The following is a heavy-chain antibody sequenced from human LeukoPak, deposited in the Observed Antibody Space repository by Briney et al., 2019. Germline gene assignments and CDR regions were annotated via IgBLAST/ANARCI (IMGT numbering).Heavy chain of an antibody. Sequence: SQTLSLTXTVSGGSISSGDYYWSWIRQPPGKGLEWIGYIYYSGSTYYNPSLKSRVTISVDTSKNQFSLKLSSVTVADTAVYYCARAGYCSGGSCYPSFDYYYYYMDVWGKGTTVTVSS. D-gene: IGHD2-15*01. CDR1: GGSISSGDYY. V-gene: IGHV4-30-4*08. CDR2: IYYSGST. CDR3: ARAGYCSGGSCYPSFDYYYYYMDV. J-gene: IGHJ6*03.